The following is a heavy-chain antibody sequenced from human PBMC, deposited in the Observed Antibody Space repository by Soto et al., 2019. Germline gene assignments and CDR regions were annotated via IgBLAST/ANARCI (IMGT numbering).Heavy chain of an antibody. CDR3: ARGGVYGGEHYYTSMDV. CDR1: GFPFSTYA. CDR2: ISTNDGKT. J-gene: IGHJ6*02. V-gene: IGHV3-23*01. Sequence: GGSLRLSCAGSGFPFSTYAITWVRQAPGKGLEWVSAISTNDGKTYYAESVRGRVTISRDNSKNTVYLQMTSLRAEDTATYYCARGGVYGGEHYYTSMDVWGPGTTVTVSS. D-gene: IGHD3-3*01.